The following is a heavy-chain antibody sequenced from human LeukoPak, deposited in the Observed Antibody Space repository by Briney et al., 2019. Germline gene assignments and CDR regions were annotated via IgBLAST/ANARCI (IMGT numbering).Heavy chain of an antibody. J-gene: IGHJ4*02. Sequence: ASVKVSCKASGYTFTGYYMHWVRQAPGQGLEWMGWINPNSGGTNYAQKFQGRVTMTRDTSISTAYMELSRLRSDDTAVYYCARVARRDGYNYDFDYWGQGTLVTVSS. CDR1: GYTFTGYY. CDR3: ARVARRDGYNYDFDY. D-gene: IGHD5-24*01. CDR2: INPNSGGT. V-gene: IGHV1-2*02.